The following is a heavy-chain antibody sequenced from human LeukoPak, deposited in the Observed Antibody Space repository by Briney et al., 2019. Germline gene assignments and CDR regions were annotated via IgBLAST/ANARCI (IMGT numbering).Heavy chain of an antibody. CDR1: GDSVSINSVT. CDR3: ARRLTQYDCFDP. Sequence: SQTLSLTCAISGDSVSINSVTWNWIRQSPSRGLEWLGRTYYRSTWYNDYAVSVRGRITVNPDTSKNQFSLHLNSVAPEDTAVYYCARRLTQYDCFDPWGQGILVTVSS. V-gene: IGHV6-1*01. D-gene: IGHD2-2*01. J-gene: IGHJ5*02. CDR2: TYYRSTWYN.